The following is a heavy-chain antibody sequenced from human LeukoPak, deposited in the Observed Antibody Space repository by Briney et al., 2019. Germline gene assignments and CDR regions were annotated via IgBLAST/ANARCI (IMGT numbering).Heavy chain of an antibody. J-gene: IGHJ3*02. CDR1: GFTFSSYA. Sequence: PGGSLRLSCAASGFTFSSYAMHWVHQAPGKGLEYVSAISSNGGSTYYANSVKGRFTISRDNSKNTLYLQMGSLRAEDMAVYYCARSPGEVVNPEYAFDIWGQGTMVTVSS. CDR2: ISSNGGST. CDR3: ARSPGEVVNPEYAFDI. D-gene: IGHD3-10*01. V-gene: IGHV3-64*01.